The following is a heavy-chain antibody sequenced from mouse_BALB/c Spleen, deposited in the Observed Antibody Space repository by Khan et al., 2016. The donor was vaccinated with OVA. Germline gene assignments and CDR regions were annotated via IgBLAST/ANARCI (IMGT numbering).Heavy chain of an antibody. Sequence: EVQLQQSGAELVKPGASVKLSCTASGFNIKDTYMHWVKQRPEQGLEWIGRIDPANGNTKYDPKFQGKATITDEKSSKTAYLQLSSLTSKDTAVYYWARIDAWGQGTTLTVSS. J-gene: IGHJ2*01. CDR3: ARIDA. CDR1: GFNIKDTY. CDR2: IDPANGNT. V-gene: IGHV14-3*02.